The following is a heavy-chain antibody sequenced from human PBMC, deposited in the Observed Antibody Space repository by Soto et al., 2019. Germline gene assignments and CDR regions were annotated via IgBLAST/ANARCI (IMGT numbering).Heavy chain of an antibody. CDR3: AKDLYCINGVCYLSEYYYYYMDV. CDR1: GLTFSSYA. D-gene: IGHD2-8*01. Sequence: PGGSLRLSCAASGLTFSSYAMSWVRQAPGKGLEWVSAISGSGGSTYYADSVKGRFTISRDNSKNTLYLQMSSLRAEDTAVYYCAKDLYCINGVCYLSEYYYYYMDVWGKGTTVTVSS. CDR2: ISGSGGST. V-gene: IGHV3-23*01. J-gene: IGHJ6*03.